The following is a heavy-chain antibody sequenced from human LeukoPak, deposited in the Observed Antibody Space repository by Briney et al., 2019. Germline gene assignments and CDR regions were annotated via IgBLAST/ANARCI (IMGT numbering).Heavy chain of an antibody. J-gene: IGHJ4*02. CDR1: GFTFSSYA. Sequence: GGSLRLSCAASGFTFSSYAMSWVRQAPGKGLEWVSATSGSGGSTYYADSVKGRLTISRDNSKNTLYLQMNSLRAEDTAVYYCAKGGSGTHDYWGQGTLVTVSS. CDR2: TSGSGGST. V-gene: IGHV3-23*01. D-gene: IGHD3-10*01. CDR3: AKGGSGTHDY.